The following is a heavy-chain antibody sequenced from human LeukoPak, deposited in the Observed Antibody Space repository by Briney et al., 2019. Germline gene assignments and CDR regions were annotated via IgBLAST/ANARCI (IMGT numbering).Heavy chain of an antibody. D-gene: IGHD3-16*01. J-gene: IGHJ4*02. Sequence: SETLSLTCTVSICSIRGYYWSWLRQPPGKGLEWIVYIYYSRSTNYNPSLERRLTISVDTPKNQFSLKLSSVTAADTAVYYCASVSRWDDWAFEGGGQGTVVTVS. CDR2: IYYSRST. V-gene: IGHV4-59*01. CDR3: ASVSRWDDWAFEG. CDR1: ICSIRGYY.